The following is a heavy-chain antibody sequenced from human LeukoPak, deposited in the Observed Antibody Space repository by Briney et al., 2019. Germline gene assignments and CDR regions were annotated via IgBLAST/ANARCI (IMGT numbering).Heavy chain of an antibody. D-gene: IGHD3-3*01. J-gene: IGHJ5*02. CDR3: AREAIDFWSGYTINWFDP. V-gene: IGHV3-21*01. CDR1: GFTFSSYS. CDR2: ISSSSSYI. Sequence: GESLRLSCAASGFTFSSYSMNWVRQAPGKGLEWVSSISSSSSYIYYADSVKGRFTISRDNAKNSLYLQMNSLRAEDTAVYYCAREAIDFWSGYTINWFDPWGQGTLVTVSS.